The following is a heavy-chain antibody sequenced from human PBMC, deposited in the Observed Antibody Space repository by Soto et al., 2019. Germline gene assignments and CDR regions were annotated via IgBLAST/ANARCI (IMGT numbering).Heavy chain of an antibody. CDR2: INAGNANT. CDR1: GYTFTNYI. CDR3: ASRVLQLLY. J-gene: IGHJ4*02. V-gene: IGHV1-3*05. Sequence: QVQLVQSGAEEKQAGASVKVSCKASGYTFTNYIMHWMRQAPGQSLEWMGWINAGNANTKYSQKFQGRVAITSDTSASTAYMELSSLRSEDTAVYYCASRVLQLLYWGQGTLVTVSS. D-gene: IGHD3-10*01.